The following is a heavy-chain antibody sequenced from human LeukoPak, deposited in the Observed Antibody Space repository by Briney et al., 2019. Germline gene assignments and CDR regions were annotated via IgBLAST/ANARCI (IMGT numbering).Heavy chain of an antibody. J-gene: IGHJ4*02. CDR1: GFTFSSYS. Sequence: GGSLRLSCAASGFTFSSYSMNWVRQAPGKGLEWVSSISSSGGYIYYAASVKGRFTISRDNAKNSLYLQINSLRADDTAVYYCARDADTALYFDYWGQGTLVTVSS. D-gene: IGHD5-18*01. V-gene: IGHV3-21*01. CDR3: ARDADTALYFDY. CDR2: ISSSGGYI.